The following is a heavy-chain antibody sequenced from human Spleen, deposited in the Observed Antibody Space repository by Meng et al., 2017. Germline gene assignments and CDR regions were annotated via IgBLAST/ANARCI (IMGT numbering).Heavy chain of an antibody. CDR3: ARDRPQSGSYLYYYYGMDV. J-gene: IGHJ6*02. V-gene: IGHV1-18*01. Sequence: ASVKVSCKTSGYTFTNYGVSWVRQAPGQGLEWVGWISGYNGNTNYARKLQDRVTMTTDTSTNTAYMELRSLRSDDTAVYYCARDRPQSGSYLYYYYGMDVWGQGTTVTVSS. CDR2: ISGYNGNT. CDR1: GYTFTNYG. D-gene: IGHD1-26*01.